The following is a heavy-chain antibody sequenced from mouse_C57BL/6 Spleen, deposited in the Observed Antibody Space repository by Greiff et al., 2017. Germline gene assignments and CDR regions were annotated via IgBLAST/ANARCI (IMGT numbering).Heavy chain of an antibody. J-gene: IGHJ2*01. V-gene: IGHV1-50*01. CDR3: AREGYMCDY. CDR1: GYTFTSYW. CDR2: IDPSDSYT. D-gene: IGHD1-3*01. Sequence: QVQLQQPGAELVKPGASVKLSCKASGYTFTSYWMQWVKQRPGQGLEWIGAIDPSDSYTNYNQKFKGKATLTVDTSSSTAYMQLSSLTSADSAVCYCAREGYMCDYWGQGTTLTVSS.